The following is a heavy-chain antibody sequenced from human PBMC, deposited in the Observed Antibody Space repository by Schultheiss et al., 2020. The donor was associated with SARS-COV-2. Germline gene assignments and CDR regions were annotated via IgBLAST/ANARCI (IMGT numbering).Heavy chain of an antibody. CDR3: ARVPPGSGYYPFDY. J-gene: IGHJ4*02. D-gene: IGHD3-22*01. CDR2: ISSSSSYI. Sequence: GGSLRLSCSASGFTFSSYSMNWVRQAPGKGLEWVSSISSSSSYIYYADSVKGRFTISRDNAKNSLYLQMNSLRAEDTAVYYCARVPPGSGYYPFDYWGQGTLVTVSS. V-gene: IGHV3-21*01. CDR1: GFTFSSYS.